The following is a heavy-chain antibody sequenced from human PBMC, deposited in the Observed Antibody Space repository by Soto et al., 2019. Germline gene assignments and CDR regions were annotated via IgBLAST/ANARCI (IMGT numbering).Heavy chain of an antibody. CDR1: GFTFSSYA. V-gene: IGHV3-23*01. CDR2: ISGSGGST. D-gene: IGHD6-19*01. J-gene: IGHJ4*02. CDR3: AKDLVTIAVAWGVFSFTRLFDY. Sequence: GGSLRLSCAASGFTFSSYAMSWVRQAPGKGLEWVSAISGSGGSTYYADSVKGRFTISRDNSKNTLYLQMNSLRAEDTAVYYCAKDLVTIAVAWGVFSFTRLFDYWGQGTLVTVSS.